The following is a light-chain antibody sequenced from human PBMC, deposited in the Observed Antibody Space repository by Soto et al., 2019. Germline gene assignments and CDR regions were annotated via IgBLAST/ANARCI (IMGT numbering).Light chain of an antibody. Sequence: EIVLTQSPGTLSLSPGERATLSCRASQSVSSSYLAWYQRKPGQAPRILINGASSRATGIPDRFSGSGSGTDFTLSISRLEPEDFAVYYCQQYGSSPVTFGQGTKVEIK. J-gene: IGKJ1*01. CDR1: QSVSSSY. CDR2: GAS. CDR3: QQYGSSPVT. V-gene: IGKV3-20*01.